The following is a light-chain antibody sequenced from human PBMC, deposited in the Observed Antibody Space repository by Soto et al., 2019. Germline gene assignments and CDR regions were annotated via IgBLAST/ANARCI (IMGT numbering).Light chain of an antibody. CDR2: GAS. J-gene: IGKJ1*01. CDR3: QQYGSSPPWT. Sequence: EIVLTHSPGTLSLSPGERATLSCRASQSVSSSFLAWYQQKPGQAPRLLIYGASSRATGIPDRFSGSGSGTDFTLTSSRREPEDFAVYYCQQYGSSPPWTFGQGTKVEMK. CDR1: QSVSSSF. V-gene: IGKV3-20*01.